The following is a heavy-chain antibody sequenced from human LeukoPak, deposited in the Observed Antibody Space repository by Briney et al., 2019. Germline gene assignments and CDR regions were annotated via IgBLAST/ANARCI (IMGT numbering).Heavy chain of an antibody. CDR2: IYHSGST. V-gene: IGHV4-38-2*01. CDR3: ARTGYSSSWYPA. CDR1: GYSISSGYY. J-gene: IGHJ4*02. D-gene: IGHD6-13*01. Sequence: PSETLSLTCAVSGYSISSGYYWGWIRQPPGKGLEWIGSIYHSGSTYYNPSPKSRVTISVDTSKNQFSLKLSSVTAADTAVYYCARTGYSSSWYPAWGQGTLVTVSS.